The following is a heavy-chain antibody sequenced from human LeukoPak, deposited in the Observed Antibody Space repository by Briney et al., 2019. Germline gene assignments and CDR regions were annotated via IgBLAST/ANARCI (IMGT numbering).Heavy chain of an antibody. D-gene: IGHD3-10*01. CDR1: GGTFSSYA. Sequence: SVKVSCKASGGTFSSYAISWVRQAPGQGLEWMGRIIPIFGTANYAQKFQGRVTITTDESTSTAYTELSSLRSEDTAVYYCARIGYYYGSGSYYSPWGQGTLVTVSS. V-gene: IGHV1-69*05. CDR2: IIPIFGTA. CDR3: ARIGYYYGSGSYYSP. J-gene: IGHJ5*02.